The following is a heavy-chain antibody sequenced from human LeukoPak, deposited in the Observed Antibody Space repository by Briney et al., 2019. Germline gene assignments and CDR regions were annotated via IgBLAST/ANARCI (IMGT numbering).Heavy chain of an antibody. CDR3: ATLFGVAAIDY. J-gene: IGHJ4*02. D-gene: IGHD3-3*01. V-gene: IGHV3-48*03. CDR1: GFTFSSYE. Sequence: PGGSLRLSCAASGFTFSSYEMNWVRQAPGKGLEWVSYISSSGSTIYYADSVKGRFTISRDNAKNSQYLQMNSLRAEDTAVYYCATLFGVAAIDYWGQGTLVTVSS. CDR2: ISSSGSTI.